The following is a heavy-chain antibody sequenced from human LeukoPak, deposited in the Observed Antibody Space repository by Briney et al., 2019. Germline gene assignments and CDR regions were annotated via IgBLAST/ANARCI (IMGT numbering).Heavy chain of an antibody. Sequence: ASVKVSCKASGYTFTSYDINWVRQATGQGLEWTGWMNPNSGNTGYAQKFQGRVTMTRNTSISTAYMELSSLRSEDTAVYYCARARGYDFWSGYLNWFDPWGQGTLVTVSS. CDR3: ARARGYDFWSGYLNWFDP. CDR1: GYTFTSYD. D-gene: IGHD3-3*01. V-gene: IGHV1-8*01. J-gene: IGHJ5*02. CDR2: MNPNSGNT.